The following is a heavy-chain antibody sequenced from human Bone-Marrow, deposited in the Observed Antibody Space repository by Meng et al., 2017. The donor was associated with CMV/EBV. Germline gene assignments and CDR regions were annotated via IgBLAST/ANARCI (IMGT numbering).Heavy chain of an antibody. V-gene: IGHV3-73*01. CDR1: FTFSDSA. Sequence: FTFSDSAIHWVRQAPGKGLEWVGRVGSKPHSYATAYAASVKGRFTISRDDSKDTAYLQMNSLKTEDTAVYYCTVYYYDRSGYINFDYWGQRTLVTVSS. CDR3: TVYYYDRSGYINFDY. CDR2: VGSKPHSYAT. J-gene: IGHJ4*02. D-gene: IGHD3-22*01.